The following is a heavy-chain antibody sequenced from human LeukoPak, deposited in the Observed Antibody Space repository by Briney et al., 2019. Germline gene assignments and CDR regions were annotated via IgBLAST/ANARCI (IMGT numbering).Heavy chain of an antibody. J-gene: IGHJ4*02. CDR3: ARVKNYYDSSGYLYYFDY. CDR2: INPNSGGT. Sequence: ASVKVSCKASGYTFTGYYMHWVRQAPGQGLESMGWINPNSGGTNYAQKFQGRVTMTRDTSISTAYMELSRLRSDDTAVYYCARVKNYYDSSGYLYYFDYWGQGTLVTVSS. V-gene: IGHV1-2*02. D-gene: IGHD3-22*01. CDR1: GYTFTGYY.